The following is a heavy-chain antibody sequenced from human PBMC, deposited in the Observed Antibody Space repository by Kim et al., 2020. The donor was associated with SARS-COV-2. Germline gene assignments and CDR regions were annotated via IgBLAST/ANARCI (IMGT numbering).Heavy chain of an antibody. Sequence: SETLSLTCTVSGASISSYYWSWIRQPPGKGLEWIGYIYYSGSTNYNPSLKSRVTISVDTSKNQFSLKLSSVTAADTAVYYCARGFDYWGQGTLVTVSS. CDR2: IYYSGST. J-gene: IGHJ4*02. CDR3: ARGFDY. V-gene: IGHV4-59*01. CDR1: GASISSYY.